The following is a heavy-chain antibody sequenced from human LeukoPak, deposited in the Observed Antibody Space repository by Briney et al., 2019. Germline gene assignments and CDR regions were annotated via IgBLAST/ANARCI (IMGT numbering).Heavy chain of an antibody. J-gene: IGHJ2*01. Sequence: GGSLRLSCAASGFIFSGYWVAWVRQAPGKGLEWVANIKEDGSEKNCVDSMKGRFTISRDNAKNSLYLQMNSLRAEDTAVYYCARAGQWSVTTSRWYYDLWGRGTLVTVSS. CDR2: IKEDGSEK. D-gene: IGHD4-17*01. CDR1: GFIFSGYW. CDR3: ARAGQWSVTTSRWYYDL. V-gene: IGHV3-7*01.